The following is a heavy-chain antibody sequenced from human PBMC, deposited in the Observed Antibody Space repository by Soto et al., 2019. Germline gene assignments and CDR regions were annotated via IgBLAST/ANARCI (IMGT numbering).Heavy chain of an antibody. Sequence: ASVKLSCKASGYTFTSYDINWVRQATGQGLEWMGWMNPNSGNTGYAQKFQGRVTMTRNTSISTAYMELRSLRSDDTAVYYCARDDSGIAAFYYYYMDVWGKGTTVTVSS. V-gene: IGHV1-8*01. CDR3: ARDDSGIAAFYYYYMDV. J-gene: IGHJ6*03. D-gene: IGHD6-13*01. CDR2: MNPNSGNT. CDR1: GYTFTSYD.